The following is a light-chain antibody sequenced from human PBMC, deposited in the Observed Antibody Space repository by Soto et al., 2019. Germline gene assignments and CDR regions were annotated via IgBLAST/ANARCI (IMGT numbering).Light chain of an antibody. Sequence: EIVLTQSPGTLSLSPGERATLSCRASQSVFSSYLAWYQQKPGQSPRLIIYGACTRANDIPDRVRGSGSGTYFTLTISRVEPEEFAVYYCQQYGDSPVTFGQETKLEIK. CDR3: QQYGDSPVT. J-gene: IGKJ2*01. V-gene: IGKV3-20*01. CDR1: QSVFSSY. CDR2: GAC.